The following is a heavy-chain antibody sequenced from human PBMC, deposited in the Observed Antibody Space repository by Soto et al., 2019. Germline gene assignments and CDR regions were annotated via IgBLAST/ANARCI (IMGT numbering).Heavy chain of an antibody. D-gene: IGHD7-27*01. V-gene: IGHV4-59*12. J-gene: IGHJ6*02. CDR1: GGSISSYY. CDR3: EREEDWGGYYGLDV. Sequence: PSETLSLTGTVSGGSISSYYWSWIRQPPGKGLEWIGYIDYSESTNYNPSLKSRVTISVDTSKNQFSLRLRSVTAADTAVYYCEREEDWGGYYGLDVWGQGTTLTVS. CDR2: IDYSEST.